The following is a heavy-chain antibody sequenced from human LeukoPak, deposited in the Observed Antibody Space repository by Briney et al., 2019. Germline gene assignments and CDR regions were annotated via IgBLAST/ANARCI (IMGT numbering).Heavy chain of an antibody. J-gene: IGHJ4*02. D-gene: IGHD5-24*01. CDR3: AYGGDAYKTGY. V-gene: IGHV4-59*01. Sequence: SETLPLTCTVSGASITDYYWSWIRQPPAKGLEWIGYIYYTGSPNYNPSLKSRVTLSLDRSQNQFSLKLTSVTAADTAVYYCAYGGDAYKTGYWGQGTLVTVSS. CDR1: GASITDYY. CDR2: IYYTGSP.